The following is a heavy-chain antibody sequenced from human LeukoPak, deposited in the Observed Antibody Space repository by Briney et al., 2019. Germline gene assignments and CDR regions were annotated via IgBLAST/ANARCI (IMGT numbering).Heavy chain of an antibody. CDR2: IYSGGST. CDR3: ARESITTFSLWFDP. Sequence: PGGSRGLSCEASGFTVSSNYMSWVPQAPGKGLECVSAIYSGGSTYYADSVKGRFTISRDHSKITLYLQTKSVRAEYTAVYYCARESITTFSLWFDPWGQGTLVSVSS. J-gene: IGHJ5*02. V-gene: IGHV3-53*01. D-gene: IGHD3-10*02. CDR1: GFTVSSNY.